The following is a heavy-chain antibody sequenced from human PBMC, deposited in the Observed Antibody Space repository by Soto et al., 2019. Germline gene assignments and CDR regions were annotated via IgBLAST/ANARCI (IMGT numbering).Heavy chain of an antibody. D-gene: IGHD6-13*01. CDR2: INHSGST. Sequence: SETLSLTCAVYGGSFSGYYWSWIRQPPGKGLEWIGEINHSGSTNYNPSLKSRVTISVDTSKNQFSLKLSSVTAADTAVYYCARLPLYSSSWYDYYYYYGMDVWGQGTTVTVSS. V-gene: IGHV4-34*01. CDR1: GGSFSGYY. J-gene: IGHJ6*02. CDR3: ARLPLYSSSWYDYYYYYGMDV.